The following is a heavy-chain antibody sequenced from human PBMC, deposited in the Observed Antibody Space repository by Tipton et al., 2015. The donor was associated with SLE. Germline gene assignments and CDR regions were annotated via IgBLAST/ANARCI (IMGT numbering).Heavy chain of an antibody. J-gene: IGHJ4*02. CDR3: VRGPRGSSGYPS. Sequence: TLSLTCTVSGGSINSYFWSWIRQPPGKGLEWIGEIDQSGSTNYNPSLKSRVTMSGDTSKNEFSLKLISVTAADTAVYYCVRGPRGSSGYPSWGRGTLVTVSS. V-gene: IGHV4-34*01. CDR1: GGSINSYF. CDR2: IDQSGST. D-gene: IGHD3-22*01.